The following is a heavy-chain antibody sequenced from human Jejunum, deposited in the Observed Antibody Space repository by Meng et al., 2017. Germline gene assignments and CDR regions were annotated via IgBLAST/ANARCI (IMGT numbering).Heavy chain of an antibody. V-gene: IGHV3-73*01. Sequence: GESLKISCAASGFAFSGSTMNWVRQASGKGLEWVGRIGSKPNNYATVYVASVKGRFTIYRDDLKNTSYLQMDSLKIEDTAVYYCHGISHDWFDPWGQGTLVTVSS. CDR3: HGISHDWFDP. CDR2: IGSKPNNYAT. J-gene: IGHJ5*02. D-gene: IGHD1-26*01. CDR1: GFAFSGST.